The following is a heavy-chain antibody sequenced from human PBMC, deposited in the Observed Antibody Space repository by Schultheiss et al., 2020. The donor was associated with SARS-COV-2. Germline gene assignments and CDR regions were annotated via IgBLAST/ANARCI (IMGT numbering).Heavy chain of an antibody. CDR2: ISYDGSNK. Sequence: GGSLRLSCAASGFTFSSYGMHWVRQAPGKGLEWVAVISYDGSNKYYADSVKGRFTISRDNSKNTLYLQMNSLRAEDTAVYYCARDGMGLRGYYYYGMDVWGQGTTVTVSS. CDR3: ARDGMGLRGYYYYGMDV. V-gene: IGHV3-30*12. J-gene: IGHJ6*02. D-gene: IGHD4-17*01. CDR1: GFTFSSYG.